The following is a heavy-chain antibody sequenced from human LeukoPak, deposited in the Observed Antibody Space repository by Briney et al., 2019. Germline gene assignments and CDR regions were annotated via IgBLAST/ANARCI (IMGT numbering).Heavy chain of an antibody. J-gene: IGHJ6*02. CDR1: QFNFNSYG. D-gene: IGHD4-17*01. CDR2: ISGSGSDT. CDR3: AKGIHTVTLPGYYYYGMDV. Sequence: GGSLRLSCATSQFNFNSYGMTWVRQAPGKGLEWVSSISGSGSDTYYADSVKGRFTISRDNSKNTLYLQMNSLRAEDTAVYYCAKGIHTVTLPGYYYYGMDVWGQGTTVTVSS. V-gene: IGHV3-23*01.